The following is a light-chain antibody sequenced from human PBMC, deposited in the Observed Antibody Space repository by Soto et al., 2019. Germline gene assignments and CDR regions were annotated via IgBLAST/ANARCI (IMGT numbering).Light chain of an antibody. CDR2: KAS. Sequence: DIQMTQSPSTLSGPVGDRVTITCRASQTISSWLAWYQQKPGKAPKLLIYKASTLKSGVPSRFSCSGSGTEFTLTTSSLQPDDFATYYSQHYNSYSEALGQGTKVDIK. CDR3: QHYNSYSEA. CDR1: QTISSW. V-gene: IGKV1-5*03. J-gene: IGKJ1*01.